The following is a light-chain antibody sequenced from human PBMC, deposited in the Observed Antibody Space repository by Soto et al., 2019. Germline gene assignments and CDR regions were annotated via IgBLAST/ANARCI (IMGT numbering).Light chain of an antibody. CDR3: HQYGSSPQT. CDR2: GAS. CDR1: QSVSSTH. J-gene: IGKJ1*01. V-gene: IGKV3-20*01. Sequence: EIVLTQSPGTLSLSPGDRATLFCRASQSVSSTHLAWYHQKPGQAPRLLIYGASTRASGIPDRFSGSWSGTDFTLTISRLETEDFAVYYCHQYGSSPQTFGQGTKVEIK.